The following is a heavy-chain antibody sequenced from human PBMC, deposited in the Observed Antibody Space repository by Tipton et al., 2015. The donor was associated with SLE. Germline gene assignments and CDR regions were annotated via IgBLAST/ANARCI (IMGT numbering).Heavy chain of an antibody. Sequence: PGLVKPSQTLSLTCAISGDSVSSNSAAWNWIRQSPSRGLEWLGRTYYRSKWYNDYAVSVKSRITINPDTSKNQFSLKLSSVTAADTAVYYCARGGGYSYGSDAFDIWGQGTMVTVSS. D-gene: IGHD5-18*01. CDR3: ARGGGYSYGSDAFDI. CDR1: GDSVSSNSAA. CDR2: TYYRSKWYN. J-gene: IGHJ3*02. V-gene: IGHV6-1*01.